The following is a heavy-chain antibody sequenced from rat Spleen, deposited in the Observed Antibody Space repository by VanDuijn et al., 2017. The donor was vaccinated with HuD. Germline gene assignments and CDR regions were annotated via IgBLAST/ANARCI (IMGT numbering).Heavy chain of an antibody. V-gene: IGHV5-29*01. Sequence: EVQLVESGGGLVQPGRSLKLSCAASGFIFRNFDMAWVRQAPTKGLEWVATISYDGSSTYYRDSVKGRFTISRDNAKSTLSLQVDSLRSEDTATYYCARHGYTRYYFDYWGQGVMVTVSS. CDR1: GFIFRNFD. CDR2: ISYDGSST. CDR3: ARHGYTRYYFDY. D-gene: IGHD1-9*01. J-gene: IGHJ2*01.